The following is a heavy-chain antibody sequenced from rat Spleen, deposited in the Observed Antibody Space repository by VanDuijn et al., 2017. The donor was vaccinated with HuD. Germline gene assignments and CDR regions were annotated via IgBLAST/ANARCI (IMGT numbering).Heavy chain of an antibody. CDR1: GFTFSSFA. V-gene: IGHV5-31*01. Sequence: EVQLVESGGGLVQPGRSLKLSCAASGFTFSSFAMAWVRQAPGKGLEWVASITNAGGSTYYPDSVKGRFTISRDNAKSTLYLQMNRLRSEDSATYYCTGGGIPWYLDFWGPGTMVTVSS. J-gene: IGHJ1*01. D-gene: IGHD2-2*01. CDR3: TGGGIPWYLDF. CDR2: ITNAGGST.